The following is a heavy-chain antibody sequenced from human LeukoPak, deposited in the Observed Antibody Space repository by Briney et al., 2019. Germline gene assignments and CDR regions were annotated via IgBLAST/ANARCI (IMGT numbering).Heavy chain of an antibody. Sequence: PSETLSLTCTVSGGSISSYYWSWIRQPAGKGLEGIGRIYTGGSTNYKPSLKSRVTMSVDTSKNQFSLKLSSVTAADTAVYYCARATVGSSGYYGYYYMDVWGKGTTVTVSS. V-gene: IGHV4-4*07. J-gene: IGHJ6*03. D-gene: IGHD3-22*01. CDR1: GGSISSYY. CDR3: ARATVGSSGYYGYYYMDV. CDR2: IYTGGST.